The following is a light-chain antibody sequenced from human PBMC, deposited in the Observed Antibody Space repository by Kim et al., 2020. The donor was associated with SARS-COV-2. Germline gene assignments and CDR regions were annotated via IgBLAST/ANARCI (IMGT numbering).Light chain of an antibody. CDR2: EAF. CDR3: QQDGSSPYR. CDR1: QSVGSSL. V-gene: IGKV3-20*01. Sequence: EIVLTQSPGTLSLSPGERATLSCRASQSVGSSLLAWYQQKPGQAPRLLIYEAFKRVAGIPDRFSGSGSGTDFTLTISRPEPEDFAMYYCQQDGSSPYRFGQGTELEI. J-gene: IGKJ2*03.